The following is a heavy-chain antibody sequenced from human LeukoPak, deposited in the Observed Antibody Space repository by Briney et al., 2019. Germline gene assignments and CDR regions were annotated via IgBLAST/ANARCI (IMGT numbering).Heavy chain of an antibody. D-gene: IGHD6-19*01. V-gene: IGHV4-34*01. CDR1: GGSFSGYY. Sequence: SETLSLTCAVYGGSFSGYYWSWIRQPPGKGLERMGEINHSGSTNNNPSLKSRVTISVDTSKNQFSLKLSSVTAADTAVYYCARGPGYSSGWYRYWGQGTLVTVSS. CDR2: INHSGST. J-gene: IGHJ4*02. CDR3: ARGPGYSSGWYRY.